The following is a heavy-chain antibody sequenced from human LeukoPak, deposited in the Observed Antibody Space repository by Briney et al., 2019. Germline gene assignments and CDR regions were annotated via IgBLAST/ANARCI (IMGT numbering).Heavy chain of an antibody. J-gene: IGHJ4*02. Sequence: SVKVSCKASGGTFSSYAISWVRQAPGQGLEWMGGIIPIFGTANYAQKFQGRVTITADKSTSTVYMELSSLRSEDTAVYYCAQAALRATPLPFDYWGQGTLVTVSS. CDR1: GGTFSSYA. CDR2: IIPIFGTA. CDR3: AQAALRATPLPFDY. D-gene: IGHD4-17*01. V-gene: IGHV1-69*06.